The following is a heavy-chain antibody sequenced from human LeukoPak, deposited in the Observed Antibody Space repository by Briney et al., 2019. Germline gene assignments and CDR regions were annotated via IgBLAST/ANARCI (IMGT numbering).Heavy chain of an antibody. Sequence: SVKVSCKASGYTFTSYGISWVRQAPGQGLEWMGGIIPIFGTANYAQKFQGRVTITADESTSTAYMELSSLRSEDTAVYYCASDFWSGYLGYFDYWGHGTLVTVSS. CDR2: IIPIFGTA. CDR1: GYTFTSYG. V-gene: IGHV1-69*13. D-gene: IGHD3-3*01. CDR3: ASDFWSGYLGYFDY. J-gene: IGHJ4*01.